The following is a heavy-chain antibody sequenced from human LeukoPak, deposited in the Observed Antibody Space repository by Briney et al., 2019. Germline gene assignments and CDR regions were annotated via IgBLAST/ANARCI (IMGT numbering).Heavy chain of an antibody. CDR3: ARQPGGYEYYFDY. J-gene: IGHJ4*02. CDR2: IYSGGST. Sequence: GGSLRLSCAASGFTFSSYSMNWVRQAPGKGLEWVSVIYSGGSTYYADSVKGRFTISRHNSKNTLYLQMNSLRAEDTAVYYCARQPGGYEYYFDYWGQGTPVTVSS. V-gene: IGHV3-53*04. CDR1: GFTFSSYS. D-gene: IGHD5-12*01.